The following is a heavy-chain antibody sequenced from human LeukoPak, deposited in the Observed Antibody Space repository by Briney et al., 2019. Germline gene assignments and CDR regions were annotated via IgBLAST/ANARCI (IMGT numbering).Heavy chain of an antibody. CDR1: GFSFSNYG. D-gene: IGHD3-16*01. V-gene: IGHV3-33*01. CDR3: ARSNNGGWGYCDY. J-gene: IGHJ4*02. CDR2: IWYDGSNK. Sequence: GRSLRLSCAASGFSFSNYGMHWVRQAPGKGLEGVAVIWYDGSNKYYADSVKGRFTISRDNSKNTLYVQVNSLRAEDTVVYYCARSNNGGWGYCDYWGQGSLVTVSS.